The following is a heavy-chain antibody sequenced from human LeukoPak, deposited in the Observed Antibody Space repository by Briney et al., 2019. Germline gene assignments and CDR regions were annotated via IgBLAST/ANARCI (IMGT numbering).Heavy chain of an antibody. CDR3: ARDRYSGYDNYYYYDMDV. Sequence: SETLSLTCTVSGGPISSYSWSWIRQPPGKGLEWIGYIYYSGSTNYNPSLKSRVTISVDTSKNQFSLKLSSVTAADTAVYYCARDRYSGYDNYYYYDMDVWGQGTTVTVSS. D-gene: IGHD5-12*01. CDR1: GGPISSYS. CDR2: IYYSGST. V-gene: IGHV4-59*01. J-gene: IGHJ6*02.